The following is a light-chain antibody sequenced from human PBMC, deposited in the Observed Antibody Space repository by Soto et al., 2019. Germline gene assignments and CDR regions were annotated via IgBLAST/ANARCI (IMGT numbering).Light chain of an antibody. CDR3: SSYAGSSSNSYV. Sequence: QSVLNQTLSSTGAHGQSVTLSCTETSSDVGDYNHVSWYQQHPGKAPKLMIYEVSKRPSGVPDRFSGSKSGNTASLTVSGLQAEDEADYYCSSYAGSSSNSYVFGTGTKVTV. CDR1: SSDVGDYNH. V-gene: IGLV2-8*01. J-gene: IGLJ1*01. CDR2: EVS.